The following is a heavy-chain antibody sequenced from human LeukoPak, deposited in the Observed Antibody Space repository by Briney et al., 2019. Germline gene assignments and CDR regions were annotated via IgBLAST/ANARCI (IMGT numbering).Heavy chain of an antibody. CDR2: ISAYNGNT. Sequence: ASVKVSCKASGYTFTSYGISWVRQAPGQGLEWMGWISAYNGNTNYAQKLQGRVTMTTDTSTSTAYMELSSLRSEDTAVYYCARGGSDLSAQDYYYYMDVWGKGTTVTVSS. CDR3: ARGGSDLSAQDYYYYMDV. CDR1: GYTFTSYG. J-gene: IGHJ6*03. D-gene: IGHD3-10*01. V-gene: IGHV1-18*01.